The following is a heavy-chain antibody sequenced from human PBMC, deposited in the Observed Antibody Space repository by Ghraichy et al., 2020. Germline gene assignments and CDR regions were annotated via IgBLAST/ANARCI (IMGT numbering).Heavy chain of an antibody. CDR3: AKDKPMTTWTRGVFDI. D-gene: IGHD4-17*01. CDR2: ISGSGGST. J-gene: IGHJ3*02. CDR1: GFTFSSYA. Sequence: GGSLRLSCAASGFTFSSYAMSRVRQAPGKWQEWVSAISGSGGSTYYADSVKGRFTISRDNSKNTLDLQMNSLRVEDSAVYYCAKDKPMTTWTRGVFDIWGQGKIVTV. V-gene: IGHV3-23*01.